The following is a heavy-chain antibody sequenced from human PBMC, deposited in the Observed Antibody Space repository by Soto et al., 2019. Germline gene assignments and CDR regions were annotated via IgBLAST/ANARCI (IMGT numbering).Heavy chain of an antibody. D-gene: IGHD1-26*01. V-gene: IGHV1-69*13. CDR1: GGTFSSYA. Sequence: ASVNVSCKSSGGTFSSYAISWVRQAPGQGLEWMGGIIPIFGTANYAQKFQGRVTITADESTSTAYMELSSLRSEDTAVYYCARDSGGATGPPDYWGQGTLVTVS. CDR3: ARDSGGATGPPDY. J-gene: IGHJ4*02. CDR2: IIPIFGTA.